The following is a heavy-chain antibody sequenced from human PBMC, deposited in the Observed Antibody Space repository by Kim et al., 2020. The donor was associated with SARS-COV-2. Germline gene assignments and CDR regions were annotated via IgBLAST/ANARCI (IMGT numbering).Heavy chain of an antibody. D-gene: IGHD3-3*01. V-gene: IGHV1-46*01. J-gene: IGHJ6*03. Sequence: AQKFQGRVTMTRDTSTSTVYMELSSLRSEDTAVYYCARDGEVYYYYYYMDVWGKGTTVTVSS. CDR3: ARDGEVYYYYYYMDV.